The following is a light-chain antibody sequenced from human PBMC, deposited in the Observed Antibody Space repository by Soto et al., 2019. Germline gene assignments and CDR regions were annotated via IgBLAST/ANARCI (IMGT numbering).Light chain of an antibody. CDR2: EVS. CDR1: SSDVGSYNL. CDR3: CSYAGSSTLV. Sequence: QSVLTQPASVSGSPGQSITISCTGASSDVGSYNLVSWYQQHPGKAPKLMIYEVSKRPSGVSNRFSGSKSGNTASLTISGLQAEDEADYYCCSYAGSSTLVFGGGTKVTVL. J-gene: IGLJ2*01. V-gene: IGLV2-23*02.